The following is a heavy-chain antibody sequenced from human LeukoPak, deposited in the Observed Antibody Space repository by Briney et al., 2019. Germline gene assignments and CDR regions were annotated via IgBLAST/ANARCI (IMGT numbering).Heavy chain of an antibody. J-gene: IGHJ4*02. CDR2: ISSSSSTI. V-gene: IGHV3-48*01. CDR1: GFTFSSYS. Sequence: PGGSLRLSCAASGFTFSSYSMNWVRQAPGKGLEWVSYISSSSSTIYYADSVKGRFTISRDNAKNSLYLQMNSLRAEDTAVYYCSRDYYNSSGYFYGHCWGQGTLDTVSS. CDR3: SRDYYNSSGYFYGHC. D-gene: IGHD3-22*01.